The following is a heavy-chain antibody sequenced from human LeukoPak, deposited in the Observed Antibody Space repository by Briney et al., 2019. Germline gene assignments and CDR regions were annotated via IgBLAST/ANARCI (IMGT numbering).Heavy chain of an antibody. CDR3: ARAITIFGEVGYYFDY. CDR2: INPNSGGT. D-gene: IGHD3-3*01. CDR1: GYTFTGYY. J-gene: IGHJ4*02. Sequence: GASVKVSCKASGYTFTGYYMHWVRQAPGQGLEWMGWINPNSGGTNYAQKFQGWVTMTRDTSISTAYMELSRLRSDDTAVYYCARAITIFGEVGYYFDYWGQGTLVTVSS. V-gene: IGHV1-2*04.